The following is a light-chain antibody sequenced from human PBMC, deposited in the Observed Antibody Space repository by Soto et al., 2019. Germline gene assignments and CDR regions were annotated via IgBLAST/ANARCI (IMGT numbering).Light chain of an antibody. Sequence: NVVSLSPATLSLSQRVRATLSCRASQSVSSYLAWYQQKPGQAPRLLIYGASNRATGIPDRFSGSGSGTDFTLTISRLEPEDFAVYYCQQYGRSGTFGQGTKVDIK. CDR2: GAS. J-gene: IGKJ1*01. CDR3: QQYGRSGT. CDR1: QSVSSY. V-gene: IGKV3-20*01.